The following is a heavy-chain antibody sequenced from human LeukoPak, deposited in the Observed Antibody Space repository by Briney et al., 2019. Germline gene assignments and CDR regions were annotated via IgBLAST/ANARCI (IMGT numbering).Heavy chain of an antibody. V-gene: IGHV3-66*02. CDR1: GFTVSSNY. J-gene: IGHJ4*02. D-gene: IGHD1-26*01. Sequence: GGSLRLSCAASGFTVSSNYMSWVRQAPGKGLEWVSVIYSGGSTYYADSVKGRFTISRDNSKNTLYLQKNSLRAEDAAVYYCARDMSSGSYNFDYWGQGTLVTVSS. CDR2: IYSGGST. CDR3: ARDMSSGSYNFDY.